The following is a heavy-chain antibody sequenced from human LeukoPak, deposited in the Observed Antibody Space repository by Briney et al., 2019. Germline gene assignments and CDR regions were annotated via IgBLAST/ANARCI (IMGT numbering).Heavy chain of an antibody. V-gene: IGHV1-2*02. J-gene: IGHJ4*02. CDR2: INPNSGGT. CDR1: GYTFTGYY. D-gene: IGHD3-10*01. Sequence: ASVKVSCKASGYTFTGYYMHWVRQAPGQGLEWMRWINPNSGGTNYAQKFQGRVTMTRDTSISTAYMELSRLRSDDTAVYYCARETKNALLWFGELLYPVYFDYWGQGTLVTVSS. CDR3: ARETKNALLWFGELLYPVYFDY.